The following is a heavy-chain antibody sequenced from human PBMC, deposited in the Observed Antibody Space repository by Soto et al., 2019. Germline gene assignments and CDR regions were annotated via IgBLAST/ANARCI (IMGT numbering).Heavy chain of an antibody. CDR3: SGGVGDAF. V-gene: IGHV3-7*04. CDR2: TNQDGSEK. CDR1: GFSFRSDW. J-gene: IGHJ4*02. D-gene: IGHD1-26*01. Sequence: EEQLVESGGGLVQPGGSLRLSCAVSGFSFRSDWMNWFRQAPGKGLEWVAHTNQDGSEKYYVDSVKGRFTIFRDNAKNSLYLQMNSLRAEDTAVYYCSGGVGDAFWGQGTLVTVSS.